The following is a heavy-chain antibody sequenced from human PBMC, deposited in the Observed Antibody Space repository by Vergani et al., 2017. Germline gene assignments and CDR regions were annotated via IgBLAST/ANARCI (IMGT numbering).Heavy chain of an antibody. V-gene: IGHV3-9*02. CDR2: ISWNRNSI. D-gene: IGHD6-6*01. CDR3: AKDWGTSSGGGWFDP. CDR1: GFTSAGYA. Sequence: EVQLEESGGGLVLPGRSLRLSCVASGFTSAGYAMHWVRQAPGKGLEWVSGISWNRNSIGYADSVKGRFTISRDNAKNSLYLQMNSLRAEDTALFYCAKDWGTSSGGGWFDPWGQGTLVTVSS. J-gene: IGHJ5*02.